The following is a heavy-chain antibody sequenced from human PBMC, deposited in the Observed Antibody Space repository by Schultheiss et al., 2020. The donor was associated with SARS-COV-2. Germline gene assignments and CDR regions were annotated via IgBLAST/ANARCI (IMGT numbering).Heavy chain of an antibody. CDR1: GGSVSSGSYY. J-gene: IGHJ5*02. Sequence: SQTLSLTCTVSGGSVSSGSYYWSWIRQPPGKGLEWIGYIYYSGSTNYNPSLKSRVTISVDTSKNQFSLKLSSVTAADTAVYYCAREMTRLTEWFDTWGQGTLVTVSS. D-gene: IGHD4-17*01. V-gene: IGHV4-61*01. CDR2: IYYSGST. CDR3: AREMTRLTEWFDT.